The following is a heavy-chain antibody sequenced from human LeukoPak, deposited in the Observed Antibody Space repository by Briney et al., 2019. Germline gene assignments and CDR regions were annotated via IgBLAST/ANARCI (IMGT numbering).Heavy chain of an antibody. D-gene: IGHD6-19*01. J-gene: IGHJ4*02. CDR1: GFIFSSYG. CDR3: ARILDSAWGELGY. CDR2: IRSDGSNK. V-gene: IGHV3-30*02. Sequence: GGSLRLSCAASGFIFSSYGMHCVRQAPGKGLEWMAFIRSDGSNKYYADSVKGRFTISRDNSKNTLYLQMNSLRAEDTAVYYCARILDSAWGELGYWGQGTLVTVSA.